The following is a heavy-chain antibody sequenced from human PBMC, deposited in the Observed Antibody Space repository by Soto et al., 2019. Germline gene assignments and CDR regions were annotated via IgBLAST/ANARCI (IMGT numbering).Heavy chain of an antibody. J-gene: IGHJ4*02. CDR1: GFAFSSYG. CDR3: VSDRGYGHASVPYS. V-gene: IGHV3-30*03. CDR2: ISYDGSLQ. D-gene: IGHD5-18*01. Sequence: QAQLVESGGGVVQPGRSLRLSCAASGFAFSSYGMHWVRQAPGTGLEWVAVISYDGSLQHYADSVKGRFTISRDNSKNMVLLQMSSLRGEDTAVYYCVSDRGYGHASVPYSWGQGTLVSVS.